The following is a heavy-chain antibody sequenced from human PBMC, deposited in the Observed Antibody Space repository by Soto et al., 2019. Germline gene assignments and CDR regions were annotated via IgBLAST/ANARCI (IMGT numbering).Heavy chain of an antibody. CDR1: GYTFTIYG. CDR3: ARINSIGYPDY. CDR2: ISAYNGNT. D-gene: IGHD2-21*01. V-gene: IGHV1-18*01. J-gene: IGHJ4*02. Sequence: ATVKGSCKASGYTFTIYGISWVRQAPGQGLEWMGWISAYNGNTNYAQKLQGRVTMTTDTSTSTAYMELRSLRSDDTAVYYCARINSIGYPDYWGQGTLVTVSS.